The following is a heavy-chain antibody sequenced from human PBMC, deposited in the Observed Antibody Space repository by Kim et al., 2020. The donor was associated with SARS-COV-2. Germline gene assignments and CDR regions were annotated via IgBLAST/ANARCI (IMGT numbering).Heavy chain of an antibody. J-gene: IGHJ4*02. CDR2: VFYTGGT. Sequence: SETLSLTCTVSGGSINSGGQFWTWIRQHPGKAPEWIGFVFYTGGTVYNPSLKSRGTISIDTSKSEFSLNLKSVTAADTAVYYCERTFYGGYELGYWGQGTPVTVSS. CDR3: ERTFYGGYELGY. D-gene: IGHD4-17*01. CDR1: GGSINSGGQF. V-gene: IGHV4-31*03.